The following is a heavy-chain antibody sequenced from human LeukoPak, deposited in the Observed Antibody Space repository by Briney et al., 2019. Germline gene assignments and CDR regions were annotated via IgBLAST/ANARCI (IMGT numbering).Heavy chain of an antibody. V-gene: IGHV3-30*03. CDR1: GFTFSSYG. Sequence: PGGSLRLSCAASGFTFSSYGMHWVRQAPGKGLEWVAVISYDGSNKYYADSVKGRFTISRDNSKNTLYLQMNSLRSEDTAVYYCARFAVHRRITVAGQFGLDYWGQGTLVSLSS. CDR2: ISYDGSNK. J-gene: IGHJ4*02. D-gene: IGHD6-19*01. CDR3: ARFAVHRRITVAGQFGLDY.